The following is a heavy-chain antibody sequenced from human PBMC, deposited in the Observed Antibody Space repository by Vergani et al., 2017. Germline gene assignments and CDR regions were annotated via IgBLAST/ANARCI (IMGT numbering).Heavy chain of an antibody. CDR2: IYYSGSN. D-gene: IGHD4-11*01. Sequence: QLQLQESGPGLVKPSETLSLTCTVSGGSISSSSYYWGWIRQPPGKGLEWIGSIYYSGSNYYNPSLKSRVTISVDTSKNQFSLKLLSVTAADTAVYYCAGLSRNYSSTPFDYWGQGTLVTVSS. CDR1: GGSISSSSYY. CDR3: AGLSRNYSSTPFDY. V-gene: IGHV4-39*01. J-gene: IGHJ4*02.